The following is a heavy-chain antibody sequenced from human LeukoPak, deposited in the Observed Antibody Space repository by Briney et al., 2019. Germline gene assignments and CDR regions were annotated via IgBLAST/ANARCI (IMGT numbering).Heavy chain of an antibody. D-gene: IGHD2-8*01. CDR1: GFTFSSYS. J-gene: IGHJ4*02. V-gene: IGHV3-74*01. Sequence: GGSLRLSCAASGFTFSSYSMNWVRQAPGKGLVWVSRINTDGSSTSYADSVKGRFTISRDNAKNTLYLQMNTLRDEDSAAYYCARVYLERLTAGYFDHWGQGTWVTVSP. CDR3: ARVYLERLTAGYFDH. CDR2: INTDGSST.